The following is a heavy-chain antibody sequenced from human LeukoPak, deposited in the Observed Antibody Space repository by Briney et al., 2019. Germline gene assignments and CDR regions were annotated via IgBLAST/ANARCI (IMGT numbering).Heavy chain of an antibody. CDR2: IYPDDSDT. V-gene: IGHV5-51*01. CDR1: GYRFTSYW. Sequence: GESLKISCQGSGYRFTSYWIGWVRQTPGKGLEWLGMIYPDDSDTRYSPSFLGQVTISADKSISTAYLQWRSLKASDTAMYYCARQWYEDTAMVDYWGQGTLVTVSS. CDR3: ARQWYEDTAMVDY. J-gene: IGHJ4*02. D-gene: IGHD5-18*01.